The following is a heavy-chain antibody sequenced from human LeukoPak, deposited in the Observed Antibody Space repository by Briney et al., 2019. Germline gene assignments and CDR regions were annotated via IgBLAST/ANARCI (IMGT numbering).Heavy chain of an antibody. J-gene: IGHJ6*02. Sequence: GGSLRLSCAASGFTFSSYSMNWVRQAPGKGLEWVSSISSSSSYIYYADSVKGRFTISRDNAKNSLYLQMNSLRAEDTAVYYCARLGCSGGSCYGMDVWGQGTTVTVSS. CDR1: GFTFSSYS. D-gene: IGHD2-15*01. CDR2: ISSSSSYI. V-gene: IGHV3-21*01. CDR3: ARLGCSGGSCYGMDV.